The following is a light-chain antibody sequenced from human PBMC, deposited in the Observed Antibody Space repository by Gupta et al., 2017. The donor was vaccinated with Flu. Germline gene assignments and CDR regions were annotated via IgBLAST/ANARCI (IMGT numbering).Light chain of an antibody. V-gene: IGLV1-47*01. CDR1: SSNVGRYY. J-gene: IGLJ3*02. CDR3: ASWDGSLFGWV. CDR2: KND. Sequence: SXXTXPXSXXGXPGXRAIXSCSGGSSNVGRYYVSWYQQLPGTAPKLLIYKNDKRPSGVPDRFSGSKSGTSASLAISGLRSEDEADYYCASWDGSLFGWVFGGGTKLTVL.